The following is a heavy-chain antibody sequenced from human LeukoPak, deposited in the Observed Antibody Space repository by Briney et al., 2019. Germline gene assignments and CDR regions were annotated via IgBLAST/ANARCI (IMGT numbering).Heavy chain of an antibody. Sequence: PCETLSLTCTVSGGSLSGYYWSWIRQPPGKGLEWIGYIYYSGTTNYNPSLKSRLTISVDTSKNQFSLKPTSVAAADTAIYYCARKKRADPGFDIWGQGRIGSVSS. J-gene: IGHJ3*02. CDR1: GGSLSGYY. V-gene: IGHV4-59*01. CDR2: IYYSGTT. CDR3: ARKKRADPGFDI.